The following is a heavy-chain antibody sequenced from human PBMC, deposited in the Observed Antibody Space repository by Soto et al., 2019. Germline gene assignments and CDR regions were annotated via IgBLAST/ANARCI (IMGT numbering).Heavy chain of an antibody. J-gene: IGHJ4*02. D-gene: IGHD2-15*01. V-gene: IGHV1-18*01. CDR2: ISVYNGNT. CDR1: GYIFTSYG. Sequence: GASVKVSCKASGYIFTSYGISWVRQAPGQGLEWMGWISVYNGNTNYAQNFQGRVTMTTDTSTSTAYMELRSLRSDDTAVYYCARVKGGSSGGSPLDYWGQGTLVTVSS. CDR3: ARVKGGSSGGSPLDY.